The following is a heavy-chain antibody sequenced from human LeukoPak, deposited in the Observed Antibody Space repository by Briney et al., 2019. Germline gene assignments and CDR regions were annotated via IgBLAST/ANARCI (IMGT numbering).Heavy chain of an antibody. CDR1: GFTFSSYW. CDR3: ARGGGTGYNNWFDP. Sequence: GGSLRLSCAASGFTFSSYWMSWVRQAPGKGLEWVANIKQDGSEKYYVDSVKGRFTISRDNAKNSLYLQMNSLRAEDTAVYYCARGGGTGYNNWFDPWGQGTLVIVSS. J-gene: IGHJ5*02. D-gene: IGHD3/OR15-3a*01. V-gene: IGHV3-7*01. CDR2: IKQDGSEK.